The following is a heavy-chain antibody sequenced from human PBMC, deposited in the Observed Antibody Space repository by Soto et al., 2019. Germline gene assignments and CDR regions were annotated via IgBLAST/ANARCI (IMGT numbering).Heavy chain of an antibody. J-gene: IGHJ4*02. V-gene: IGHV4-34*01. CDR2: INHSGST. CDR1: GGSFSGYY. Sequence: NPSETLSLTCAVYGGSFSGYYWSWIRQPPGKGLEWIGEINHSGSTNYNPSLKSRVTISVDTSKNQFSLKLSSVTAADTAVYYCARGLHHTAINYWGQGTLVTVSS. D-gene: IGHD5-18*01. CDR3: ARGLHHTAINY.